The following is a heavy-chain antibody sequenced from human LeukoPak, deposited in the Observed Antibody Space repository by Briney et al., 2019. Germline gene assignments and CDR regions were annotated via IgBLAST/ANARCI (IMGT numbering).Heavy chain of an antibody. V-gene: IGHV1-8*01. CDR3: ARGRYTSILWNWFDP. CDR2: MNPNSGNT. Sequence: GASVKVSCKASGYTFTSYDINWVRQATGQGLEWVGWMNPNSGNTGYAQKFQGRVTMTRNTSISTAYMELSSLRSEDTAVYYCARGRYTSILWNWFDPWGQGTLVTVSS. CDR1: GYTFTSYD. J-gene: IGHJ5*02. D-gene: IGHD2-21*01.